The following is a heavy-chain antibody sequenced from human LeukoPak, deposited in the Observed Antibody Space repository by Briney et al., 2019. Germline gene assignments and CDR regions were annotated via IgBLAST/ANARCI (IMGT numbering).Heavy chain of an antibody. CDR1: GGSFSGYY. D-gene: IGHD3-16*02. CDR3: ARGTYYDYVWGSYRYTNWFDP. J-gene: IGHJ5*02. V-gene: IGHV4-34*01. CDR2: INHSGST. Sequence: PSETLSLTCAVYGGSFSGYYWSWIRQPPGKGLEWIGEINHSGSTNYNPSLKSRVTISVDTSKNQFSLKLSSVTAADTAVYHRARGTYYDYVWGSYRYTNWFDPWGQGTLVTVSS.